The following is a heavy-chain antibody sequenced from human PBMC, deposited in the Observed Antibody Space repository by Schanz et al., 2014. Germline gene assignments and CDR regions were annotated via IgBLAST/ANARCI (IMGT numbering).Heavy chain of an antibody. D-gene: IGHD1-1*01. CDR2: ISSSSSYI. CDR3: ARAHGNNWYGKGLDY. V-gene: IGHV3-11*06. Sequence: VQLLESGGGLVQPGGSLRLSCAASGFTFSDYYMSWIRQAPGKGLEWVSSISSSSSYIYYADSVKGRFTISRDNSKNTLYLQMNSLRADDTAVYFCARAHGNNWYGKGLDYWGQGTLVTVSS. CDR1: GFTFSDYY. J-gene: IGHJ4*02.